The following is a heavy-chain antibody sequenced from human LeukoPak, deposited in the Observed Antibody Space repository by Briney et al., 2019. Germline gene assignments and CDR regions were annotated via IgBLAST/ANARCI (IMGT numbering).Heavy chain of an antibody. Sequence: GGSLRLSCAASGFTFSDHAMSWVRQAPGKGLEWVSAIRGTGTTTYYAASVKGRFTISRDNSKNAADLQMNSLRAEDTAVYYCAKVSWLGTLPSYHFDSWGQGTQVTVSS. V-gene: IGHV3-23*01. J-gene: IGHJ4*02. D-gene: IGHD6-19*01. CDR2: IRGTGTTT. CDR3: AKVSWLGTLPSYHFDS. CDR1: GFTFSDHA.